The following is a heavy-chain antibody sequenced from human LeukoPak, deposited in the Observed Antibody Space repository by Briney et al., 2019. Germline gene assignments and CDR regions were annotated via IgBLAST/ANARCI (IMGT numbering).Heavy chain of an antibody. CDR2: IRGSSKII. CDR1: GFTFSSYS. CDR3: ARDYSSSGTFFGYYYGMDV. Sequence: GGSLRLSCAASGFTFSSYSMNWVRQAPGKGLEWISYIRGSSKIIHWAESLKGRFTISRDNAKNSLYLQMNSLRDEDTAVYYCARDYSSSGTFFGYYYGMDVWGQGTTVTVSS. V-gene: IGHV3-48*02. J-gene: IGHJ6*02. D-gene: IGHD2-2*01.